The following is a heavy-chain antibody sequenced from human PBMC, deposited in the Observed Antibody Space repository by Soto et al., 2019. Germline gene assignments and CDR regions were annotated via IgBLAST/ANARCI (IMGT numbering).Heavy chain of an antibody. V-gene: IGHV2-5*02. CDR1: GFSLSTSGVG. D-gene: IGHD1-1*01. CDR2: IYWDDDK. Sequence: QITLKESGPTLVEPTQTLTLTCTFSGFSLSTSGVGVGCVRQPPGEALEWLVIIYWDDDKSYSPSLRSRLTITKDTSKNQVVLTMTNMDPVDTGTYYCAHRHSGPGWNEGVFDYWGQGTLVTVSS. CDR3: AHRHSGPGWNEGVFDY. J-gene: IGHJ4*02.